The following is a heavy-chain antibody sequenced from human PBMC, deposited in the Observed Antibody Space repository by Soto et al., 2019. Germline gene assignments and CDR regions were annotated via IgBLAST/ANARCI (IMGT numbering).Heavy chain of an antibody. CDR1: GGSFGGYY. J-gene: IGHJ5*02. Sequence: QVQLQQWGAGLLKPSETLSLTCAVYGGSFGGYYWSWIRQPPGKGLEWIGEINHSGSTNYNPSLKSRVTISVDTSKNQFSLKLSSVTAADTAVYYCARAITIDSSSWYWLVAYNWFDPWGQGTLVTVSS. CDR2: INHSGST. CDR3: ARAITIDSSSWYWLVAYNWFDP. D-gene: IGHD6-13*01. V-gene: IGHV4-34*01.